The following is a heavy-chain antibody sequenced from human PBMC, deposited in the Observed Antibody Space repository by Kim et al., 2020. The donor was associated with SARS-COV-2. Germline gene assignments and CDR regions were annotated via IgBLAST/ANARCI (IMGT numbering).Heavy chain of an antibody. CDR1: GFTFSSYG. Sequence: GGSLRLSCAASGFTFSSYGMHWVRQAPGKGLEWVAVISYDGSNKYYADSVKGRFTISRDNSKNTLYLQMNSLRAEDTAVYYCARDYTSWIGGDIWSHNDIDYWGQGTLVTVSS. CDR3: ARDYTSWIGGDIWSHNDIDY. CDR2: ISYDGSNK. D-gene: IGHD1-1*01. V-gene: IGHV3-33*05. J-gene: IGHJ4*02.